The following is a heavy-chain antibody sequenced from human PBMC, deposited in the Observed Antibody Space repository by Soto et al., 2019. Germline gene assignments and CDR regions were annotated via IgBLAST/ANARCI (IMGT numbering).Heavy chain of an antibody. V-gene: IGHV3-48*03. CDR1: GFTFSSYE. J-gene: IGHJ6*02. D-gene: IGHD6-19*01. CDR3: ARENPVAGPLYYYYYGMDV. Sequence: LRLPCSASGFTFSSYEMNWVRQAPGKGLEWVSYISSSGSTIYYADSVKGRFTISRDNAKNSLYLQMNSLRAEDTAVYYCARENPVAGPLYYYYYGMDVWGQGTKVTVYS. CDR2: ISSSGSTI.